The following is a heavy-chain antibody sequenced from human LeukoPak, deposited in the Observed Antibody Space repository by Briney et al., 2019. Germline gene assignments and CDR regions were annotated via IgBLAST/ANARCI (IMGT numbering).Heavy chain of an antibody. Sequence: PGGSLRLSCAASGFTFSSYAMSWVRQAPGKGLEWVSAISGSGGSTYYADSVKGRFTISRDNSKNTLYLQMNSLRAEDTAVYYCAKEPVVPAASYNWFDPRGQGTLVTVSS. CDR3: AKEPVVPAASYNWFDP. CDR1: GFTFSSYA. CDR2: ISGSGGST. V-gene: IGHV3-23*01. D-gene: IGHD2-2*01. J-gene: IGHJ5*02.